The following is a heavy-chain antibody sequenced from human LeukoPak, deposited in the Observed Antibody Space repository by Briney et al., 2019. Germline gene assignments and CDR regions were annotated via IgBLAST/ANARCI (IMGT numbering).Heavy chain of an antibody. CDR1: GFTFSSYG. CDR2: IWYDGSNK. Sequence: GGSLRLSCAASGFTFSSYGMHWVRQAPGKGLEWVAVIWYDGSNKYYADSVKGRFTISRDNSKNTLFLQMNSLRAEDTAVYYCAKQEFSGFSSSAEWYFDYWGQGTLVTVSS. J-gene: IGHJ4*02. V-gene: IGHV3-33*06. CDR3: AKQEFSGFSSSAEWYFDY. D-gene: IGHD6-13*01.